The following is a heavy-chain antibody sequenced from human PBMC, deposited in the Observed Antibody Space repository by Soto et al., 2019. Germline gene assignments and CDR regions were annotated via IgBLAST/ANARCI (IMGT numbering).Heavy chain of an antibody. CDR3: ASSGSGYVWFNEF. CDR1: GGIFSSYA. D-gene: IGHD3-22*01. J-gene: IGHJ4*02. CDR2: IIPIFGTA. V-gene: IGHV1-69*01. Sequence: QEQLVQSGAEVKKPGSSVKVSCKASGGIFSSYAISWVRQAPGQGLEWMGGIIPIFGTATYAQKFQGRVTISEEESTNKAYVGMSMLKSEDTAIYYCASSGSGYVWFNEFWGQGTLVTVSS.